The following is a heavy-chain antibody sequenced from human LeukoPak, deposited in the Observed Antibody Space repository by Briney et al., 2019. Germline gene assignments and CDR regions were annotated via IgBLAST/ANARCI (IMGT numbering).Heavy chain of an antibody. V-gene: IGHV4-31*03. CDR3: ARDWGTGYNWNYRSGWYFDL. CDR2: IYYSGST. Sequence: SETLSLTCTVSGGSISSGGSYWSWIRQHPGKGLEWIGYIYYSGSTYYNPSLKSRVSILVDTSKNQFSLKLNSVTAADTAVYYCARDWGTGYNWNYRSGWYFDLWGRGTLVTVSS. D-gene: IGHD1-7*01. CDR1: GGSISSGGSY. J-gene: IGHJ2*01.